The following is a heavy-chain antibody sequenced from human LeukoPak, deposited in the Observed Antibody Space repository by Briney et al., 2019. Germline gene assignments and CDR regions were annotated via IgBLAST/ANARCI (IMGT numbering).Heavy chain of an antibody. J-gene: IGHJ6*03. D-gene: IGHD6-19*01. CDR2: ISYDGSNK. V-gene: IGHV3-30*04. CDR1: GFTFSSYA. CDR3: ARDGSSGWYSNYYYYYMDV. Sequence: PGGSLRLSCAASGFTFSSYAMHWVRQAPGKGLEWVAVISYDGSNKYYADSVKGRFTISRDNSKNTLYLQMNSLRAEDTAVYYCARDGSSGWYSNYYYYYMDVWGKGTTVTVSS.